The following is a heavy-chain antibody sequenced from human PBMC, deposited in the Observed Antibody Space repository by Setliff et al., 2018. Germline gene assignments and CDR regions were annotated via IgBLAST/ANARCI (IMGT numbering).Heavy chain of an antibody. CDR3: ARGSYFDSSGYSPDYFDY. Sequence: SETLSLTCSVSGDSIFDNYWSWIRQSPGRGLEWIAYISYTGSTNYNPSLKSRVTISLDTSKNHFSLNLRSVTAADTAVYYCARGSYFDSSGYSPDYFDYWGRGTQVTVSS. D-gene: IGHD3-22*01. J-gene: IGHJ4*02. CDR1: GDSIFDNY. V-gene: IGHV4-59*08. CDR2: ISYTGST.